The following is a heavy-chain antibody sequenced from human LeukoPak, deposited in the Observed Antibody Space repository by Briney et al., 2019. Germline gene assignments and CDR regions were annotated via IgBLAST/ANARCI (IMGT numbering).Heavy chain of an antibody. J-gene: IGHJ4*02. CDR1: GGSVSSGTYY. CDR2: IYTSGST. V-gene: IGHV4-61*02. CDR3: AREGAARNFDY. D-gene: IGHD6-6*01. Sequence: SETLSLTCTVSGGSVSSGTYYRTWIRQPAGKGLEWIGRIYTSGSTNFNPSLKSRVSISLDTSQNQFSLKVSTVTAADTAVYYCAREGAARNFDYWGQGILVTVSS.